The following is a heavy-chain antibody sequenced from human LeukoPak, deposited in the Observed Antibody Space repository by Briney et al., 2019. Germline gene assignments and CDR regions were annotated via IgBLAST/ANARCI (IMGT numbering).Heavy chain of an antibody. J-gene: IGHJ4*02. CDR3: ARSIYGVYSFGPPFDY. Sequence: GGSLRLSCAASGFTFSTYNMNWVRQAPGKGLEWVSGINGNGGSAGYADSLKGRFTISRDNAKNSLYLQMNSLRVEDTALYYCARSIYGVYSFGPPFDYWGQGTLVTVSS. V-gene: IGHV3-20*04. CDR2: INGNGGSA. D-gene: IGHD5-18*01. CDR1: GFTFSTYN.